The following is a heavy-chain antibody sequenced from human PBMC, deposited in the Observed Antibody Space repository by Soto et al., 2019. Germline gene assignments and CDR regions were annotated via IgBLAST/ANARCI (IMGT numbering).Heavy chain of an antibody. D-gene: IGHD6-19*01. CDR3: AKDPTVAGTYAFDI. J-gene: IGHJ3*02. CDR1: GFTFDDYA. V-gene: IGHV3-9*01. CDR2: ISWNSGTM. Sequence: EVQLVESGGGLVQPGGSLRLSCAASGFTFDDYAMHWVRQAPGKGLEWVSGISWNSGTMGYADSVKGRFTISRDNAKNSLYLQMNSLRAEDTALYYCAKDPTVAGTYAFDIWGQGTMVTVSS.